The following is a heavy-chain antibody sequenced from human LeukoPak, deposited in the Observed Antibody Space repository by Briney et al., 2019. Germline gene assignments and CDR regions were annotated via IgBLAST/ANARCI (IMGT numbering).Heavy chain of an antibody. CDR2: IYYSGST. CDR3: ARVRSGNYYDSGGKGWYYYYMDV. D-gene: IGHD3-22*01. J-gene: IGHJ6*03. CDR1: GGSISSSSYY. Sequence: SETLSLTCTVSGGSISSSSYYWGWIRQPPGKGLEWIGSIYYSGSTYYNPSLKSRVTISVDTSQNQFSLKLSSVTAADTAVYYCARVRSGNYYDSGGKGWYYYYMDVWGKGTTVTVSS. V-gene: IGHV4-39*07.